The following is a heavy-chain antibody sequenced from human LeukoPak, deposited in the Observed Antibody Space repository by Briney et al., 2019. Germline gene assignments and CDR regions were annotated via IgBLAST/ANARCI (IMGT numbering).Heavy chain of an antibody. CDR3: ARDHFGSSGPFDY. V-gene: IGHV1-69*04. CDR2: IIPILGIA. CDR1: GGTFSSYA. D-gene: IGHD1-26*01. J-gene: IGHJ4*02. Sequence: ASVKVSCKASGGTFSSYAISWVRQAPGQGLEWMGRIIPILGIANYAQKFQGRVTITADKSTSTAYMELSSLRSEDTAVYYCARDHFGSSGPFDYWGQGTLVTVSS.